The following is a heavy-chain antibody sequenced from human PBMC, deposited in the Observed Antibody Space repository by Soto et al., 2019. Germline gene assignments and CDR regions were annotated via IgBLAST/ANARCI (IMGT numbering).Heavy chain of an antibody. V-gene: IGHV4-39*02. CDR3: ARDDEHGSNCDLAY. CDR2: IYYTGMT. J-gene: IGHJ4*02. Sequence: SETLSLTCTVSGTSISSTNYYWGWIRQPPGKGLEWITSIYYTGMTYYNPSLKSRVTISVDTSNNRLYLQMDSLRPEDTAVYYSARDDEHGSNCDLAYWGQGALVTVSS. D-gene: IGHD1-26*01. CDR1: GTSISSTNYY.